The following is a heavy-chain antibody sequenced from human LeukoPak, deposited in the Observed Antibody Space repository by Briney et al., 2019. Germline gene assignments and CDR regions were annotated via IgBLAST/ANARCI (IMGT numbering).Heavy chain of an antibody. CDR3: ARNPERKYWFDP. V-gene: IGHV3-30-3*01. J-gene: IGHJ5*02. CDR1: RFTFKSHA. CDR2: ISWDGNIE. Sequence: GGSLRLSCSASRFTFKSHAMHWIRQAPGKGLEWVAFISWDGNIEHYADSVKGRFTISRDNPKNTLYLHLDNLRADDTAMYYCARNPERKYWFDPWGQGSLVTVSS.